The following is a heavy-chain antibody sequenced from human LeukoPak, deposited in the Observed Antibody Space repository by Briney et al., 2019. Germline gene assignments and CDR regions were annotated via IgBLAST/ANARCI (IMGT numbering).Heavy chain of an antibody. V-gene: IGHV3-23*01. D-gene: IGHD5-18*01. CDR3: AKDPFWVYSYGSVDY. CDR2: ISGSGSST. Sequence: GGPLRLSCAASGFTFSSYGMIWVRQAPGKALEGVSAISGSGSSTYYADSVKGRFTISRDNSKNTLYLQMNSLRAEDTAVYYCAKDPFWVYSYGSVDYWGQGTLVTVSS. J-gene: IGHJ4*02. CDR1: GFTFSSYG.